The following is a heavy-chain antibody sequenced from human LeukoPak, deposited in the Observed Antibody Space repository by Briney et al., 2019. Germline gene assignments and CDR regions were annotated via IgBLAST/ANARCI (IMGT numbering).Heavy chain of an antibody. V-gene: IGHV3-74*01. J-gene: IGHJ3*02. Sequence: GGSLRLSCAASGFTFSSYWMHWVRQAPGKGLVWVSRINSDGSSTSYADSVKGRFTISRDNAKNTLYLQMNSLRAEDTAVYYCARTVTTGAFDIWGQGTMVTVSS. CDR3: ARTVTTGAFDI. CDR1: GFTFSSYW. D-gene: IGHD4-17*01. CDR2: INSDGSST.